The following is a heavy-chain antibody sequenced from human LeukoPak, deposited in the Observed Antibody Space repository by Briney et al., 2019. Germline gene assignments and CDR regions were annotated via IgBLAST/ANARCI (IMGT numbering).Heavy chain of an antibody. CDR3: ARGRILTGYYDY. J-gene: IGHJ4*02. CDR2: ISAYNGNT. D-gene: IGHD3-9*01. Sequence: ASVKVSCKASGYTFTSYGISWVRQAPGQGLEWMGWISAYNGNTHYPQKLQGRVTMTTDTSTSTAYMELRSLRSDDTAVYYCARGRILTGYYDYWGQGTLVTVSS. V-gene: IGHV1-18*01. CDR1: GYTFTSYG.